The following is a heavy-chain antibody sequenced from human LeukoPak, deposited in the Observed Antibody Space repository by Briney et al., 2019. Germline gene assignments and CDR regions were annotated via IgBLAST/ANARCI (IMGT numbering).Heavy chain of an antibody. V-gene: IGHV3-48*01. J-gene: IGHJ6*03. CDR1: GFTFSSYS. D-gene: IGHD3-3*01. CDR2: ISSSSSTI. CDR3: ARDSILEWLLPQYYYYYMDV. Sequence: PGGSLRLSCAASGFTFSSYSMNWVRQAPGKGLEWVSYISSSSSTIYYADSVKGRFTVSRDNAKNSLHLQMNSLRAEDTAVYYCARDSILEWLLPQYYYYYMDVWGKGTTVTVSS.